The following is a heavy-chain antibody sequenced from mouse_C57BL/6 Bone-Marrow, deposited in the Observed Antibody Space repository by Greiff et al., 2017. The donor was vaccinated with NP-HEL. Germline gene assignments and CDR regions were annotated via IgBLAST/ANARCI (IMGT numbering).Heavy chain of an antibody. CDR1: GFTFTDYY. CDR2: IRTKANGYTT. V-gene: IGHV7-3*01. J-gene: IGHJ4*01. Sequence: DVMLVESGGGLVQPGGSLSLSCAASGFTFTDYYMSWVRQPPGKALEWLGFIRTKANGYTTEYSATVKGRFTISRDNSQSILYLQMSALRAEDRAASYCARYAFYDYVEDCWGQGTSVTVAS. D-gene: IGHD2-4*01. CDR3: ARYAFYDYVEDC.